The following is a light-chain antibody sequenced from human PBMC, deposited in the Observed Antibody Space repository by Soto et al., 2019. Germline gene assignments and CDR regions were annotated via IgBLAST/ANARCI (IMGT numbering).Light chain of an antibody. CDR2: GAS. J-gene: IGKJ4*01. CDR3: QQYATSPLT. V-gene: IGKV3-20*01. CDR1: QSVSYN. Sequence: EIVMTQSPATLSVSPGERVTLSCRASQSVSYNLAWYQQKPGQAPRLFMYGASTRAAGIPDRFSGSGSGTDFTLSISRLEPDDFAVYYCQQYATSPLTFGGGTEVDIK.